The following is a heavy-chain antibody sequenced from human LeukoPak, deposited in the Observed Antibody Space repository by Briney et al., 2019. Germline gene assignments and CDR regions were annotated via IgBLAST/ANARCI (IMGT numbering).Heavy chain of an antibody. CDR2: ISAYNGNT. Sequence: ASVKVSCKASGYTFTSYGIRWVRQAPGQGLEWMGWISAYNGNTNYAQKLQGRVTMTTDTSTSTAYMELRSLRSDDTAVYYCARFRSSSWPPHRYFDYWGQGTLVTVSS. D-gene: IGHD6-13*01. J-gene: IGHJ4*02. CDR1: GYTFTSYG. V-gene: IGHV1-18*01. CDR3: ARFRSSSWPPHRYFDY.